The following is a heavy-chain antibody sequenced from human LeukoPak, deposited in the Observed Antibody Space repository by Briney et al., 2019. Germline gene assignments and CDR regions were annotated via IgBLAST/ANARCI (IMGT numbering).Heavy chain of an antibody. CDR2: IRYDGSNK. CDR3: AKLSSFVDIVVVAAAIPRPYFDY. V-gene: IGHV3-30*02. CDR1: GFTFSSYG. Sequence: PGGTLRLSCAASGFTFSSYGMHWVRQAPGKGLEWVAFIRYDGSNKYYADSVKGRFTISRDNSKNTLYLQMNSLRAEDTAVYYCAKLSSFVDIVVVAAAIPRPYFDYWGQGTLVTVSS. J-gene: IGHJ4*02. D-gene: IGHD2-2*02.